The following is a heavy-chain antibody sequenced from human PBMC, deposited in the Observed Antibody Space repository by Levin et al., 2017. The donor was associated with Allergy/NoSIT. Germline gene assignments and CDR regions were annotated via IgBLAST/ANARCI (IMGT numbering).Heavy chain of an antibody. J-gene: IGHJ4*02. CDR1: GGSISGGGYH. D-gene: IGHD2-2*03. Sequence: PSETLSLTCTVSGGSISGGGYHWTWIRQHPEKGLEWIGYIYYSGSTFYNPSLKSRLMISVDTSKNQFSLNVSSVPAADTSVYYCAREDGSTFDFWGQGALVTVSS. CDR3: AREDGSTFDF. CDR2: IYYSGST. V-gene: IGHV4-31*03.